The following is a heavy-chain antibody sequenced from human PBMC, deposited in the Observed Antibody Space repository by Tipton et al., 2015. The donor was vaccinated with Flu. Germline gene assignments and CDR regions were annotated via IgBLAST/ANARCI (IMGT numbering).Heavy chain of an antibody. J-gene: IGHJ4*02. CDR1: GYRFTSYW. D-gene: IGHD3-9*01. CDR2: IYPVDSDT. CDR3: VRTSDLLTGYPRPGFDY. V-gene: IGHV5-51*03. Sequence: QLVQSGAEVKKPGESLKISCKGSGYRFTSYWIGWVRQMPGKGLEWMGIIYPVDSDTRYSPSFQGQVSISADKSTSTAYLQWYSLKASDSALYYCVRTSDLLTGYPRPGFDYWGRGTLVTVSS.